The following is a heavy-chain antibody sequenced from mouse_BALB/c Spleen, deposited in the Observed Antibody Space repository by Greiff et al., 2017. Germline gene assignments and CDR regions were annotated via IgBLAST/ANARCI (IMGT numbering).Heavy chain of an antibody. CDR2: ISNGGGST. V-gene: IGHV5-12-2*01. CDR1: GFTFSSYT. D-gene: IGHD2-4*01. CDR3: ARRDPYDYEAWFAY. J-gene: IGHJ3*01. Sequence: EVMLVESGGGLVQPGGSLKLSCAASGFTFSSYTMSWVRQTPEKRLEWVAYISNGGGSTYYPDTVKGRFTISRDNAKNTLYLQMSSLKSEDTAMYYCARRDPYDYEAWFAYWGQGTLVTVSA.